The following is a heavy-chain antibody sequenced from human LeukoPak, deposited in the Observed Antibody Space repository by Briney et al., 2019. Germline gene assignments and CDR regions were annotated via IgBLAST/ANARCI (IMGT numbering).Heavy chain of an antibody. CDR1: GFTFSSYA. D-gene: IGHD6-19*01. CDR3: ARLKAVAGPHYYFDY. V-gene: IGHV3-30*04. Sequence: QTGGSLRLPCGASGFTFSSYAMHWVRQAPGKGLEWVAVISYDGSNKDYADSVKGRFTISRDDSKNTLFLQMNSLRIDDTAVYYCARLKAVAGPHYYFDYWGQGTLVTVSS. J-gene: IGHJ4*02. CDR2: ISYDGSNK.